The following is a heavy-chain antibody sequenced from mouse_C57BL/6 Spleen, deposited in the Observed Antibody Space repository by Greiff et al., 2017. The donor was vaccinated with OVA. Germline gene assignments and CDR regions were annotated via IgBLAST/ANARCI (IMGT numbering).Heavy chain of an antibody. D-gene: IGHD2-4*01. CDR3: ARDDDYDAWFAY. Sequence: LQESGAELVKPGASVKISCKASGYAFSSYWMNWVKQRPGKGLEWIGQIYPGDGDTNYNGKFKGKATLTADKSSSTAYMQLSSLTSEDSAVYFCARDDDYDAWFAYWGQGTLVTVSA. J-gene: IGHJ3*01. V-gene: IGHV1-80*01. CDR2: IYPGDGDT. CDR1: GYAFSSYW.